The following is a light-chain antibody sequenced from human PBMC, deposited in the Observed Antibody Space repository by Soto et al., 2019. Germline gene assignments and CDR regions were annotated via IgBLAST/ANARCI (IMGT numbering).Light chain of an antibody. CDR1: QSISSW. J-gene: IGKJ1*01. Sequence: DIQMTQSPSTLSASVGDRVTITCRASQSISSWLAWYQQKPGKAPKLLIYDASSLESGVPSRFSGSGSGTELTITISSLQPGDFATYYGQQYNSYPWTFGQGTKVDIK. CDR3: QQYNSYPWT. V-gene: IGKV1-5*01. CDR2: DAS.